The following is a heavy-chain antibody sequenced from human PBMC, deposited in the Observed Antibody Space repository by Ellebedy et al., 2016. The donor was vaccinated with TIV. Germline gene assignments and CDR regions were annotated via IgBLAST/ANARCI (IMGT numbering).Heavy chain of an antibody. V-gene: IGHV5-10-1*01. Sequence: GESLKISXKGSGYSFTSYWISWVRQMPGKGLEWMGRIDPSDSYTNYSPSFQGHVTISADKSISTAYLQWSSLKASDTAMYYCARLLLPAAPKTRYGMDVWGQGTTVTVSS. CDR3: ARLLLPAAPKTRYGMDV. CDR1: GYSFTSYW. D-gene: IGHD2-2*01. CDR2: IDPSDSYT. J-gene: IGHJ6*02.